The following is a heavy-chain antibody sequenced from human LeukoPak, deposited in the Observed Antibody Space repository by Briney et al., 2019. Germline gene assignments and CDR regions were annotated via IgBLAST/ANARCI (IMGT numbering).Heavy chain of an antibody. CDR1: GYSINSGYY. J-gene: IGHJ5*02. D-gene: IGHD3-3*01. Sequence: SETLSLTCSVSGYSINSGYYWGWIRQPPGKGLEWIASIYHSGSTYYNPALKSRVTISVDTSKNQFSLKLTSVTAADTAVYYCARDGRIRFPVTNWFDPWGQGTLVTVSS. CDR3: ARDGRIRFPVTNWFDP. CDR2: IYHSGST. V-gene: IGHV4-38-2*02.